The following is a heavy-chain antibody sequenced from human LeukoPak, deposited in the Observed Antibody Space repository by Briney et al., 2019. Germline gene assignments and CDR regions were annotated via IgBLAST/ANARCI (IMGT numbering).Heavy chain of an antibody. D-gene: IGHD4-17*01. V-gene: IGHV4-38-2*02. Sequence: SETLSLTCTVSGYSISSGYYWGWIRQPPGKGLEWIGSIYHSGSTYYNPSLKSRVTISVDTSKNQFSLKLSSVTAADTAVYYCARVHNYGDPLDYWGQGTLVTVSS. CDR1: GYSISSGYY. J-gene: IGHJ4*02. CDR2: IYHSGST. CDR3: ARVHNYGDPLDY.